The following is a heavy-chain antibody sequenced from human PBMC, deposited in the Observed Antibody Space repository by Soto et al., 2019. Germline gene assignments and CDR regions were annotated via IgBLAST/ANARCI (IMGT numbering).Heavy chain of an antibody. V-gene: IGHV4-39*01. Sequence: SETLSLTCTVSGGSIRDDIYYWGWLRQPPGKGLEWIGSIYYSGTSSYNPSLKSRVTMSVDTSKKQLSLRLSSVTAADTAVYYCARLHCDSPNCVPLDPWGQGTLVTVSS. CDR3: ARLHCDSPNCVPLDP. J-gene: IGHJ5*02. CDR1: GGSIRDDIYY. D-gene: IGHD2-2*01. CDR2: IYYSGTS.